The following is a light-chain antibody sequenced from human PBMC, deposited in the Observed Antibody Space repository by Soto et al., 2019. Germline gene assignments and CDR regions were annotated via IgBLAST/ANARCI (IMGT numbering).Light chain of an antibody. CDR1: SSNIGAGYD. CDR2: GNS. CDR3: SSYAGSSNV. V-gene: IGLV1-40*01. Sequence: QSALTQPPSVSGAPGQRVTISCTGSSSNIGAGYDVHWYQQVPGTAPKLLIYGNSNRPSGVPDRFSGSKSGNTASLTVSGLQAEDEADYYCSSYAGSSNVFGTGTKLTVL. J-gene: IGLJ1*01.